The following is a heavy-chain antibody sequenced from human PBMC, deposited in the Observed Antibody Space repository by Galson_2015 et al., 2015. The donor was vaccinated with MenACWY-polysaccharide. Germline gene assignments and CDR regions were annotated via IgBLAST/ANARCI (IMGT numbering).Heavy chain of an antibody. Sequence: SVKVSCKASGGTFSSYAISWVRQAPGQGLEWMGRIIPILGIANYAQKFQGRVTITADKSTSTAYMELSSLRSEDTAVYYCAREAGDSSGYYHPAHLLHWGQGTTVTVSS. CDR3: AREAGDSSGYYHPAHLLH. D-gene: IGHD3-22*01. V-gene: IGHV1-69*04. CDR1: GGTFSSYA. CDR2: IIPILGIA. J-gene: IGHJ6*02.